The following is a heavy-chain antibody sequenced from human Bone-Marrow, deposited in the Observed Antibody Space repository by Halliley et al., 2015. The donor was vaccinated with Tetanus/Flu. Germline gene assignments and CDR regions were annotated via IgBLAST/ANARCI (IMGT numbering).Heavy chain of an antibody. V-gene: IGHV3-33*03. D-gene: IGHD3-10*01. CDR2: IWSDGGNK. Sequence: SGLTINRYSMHWVRQVPGKGLEWVAAIWSDGGNKYYADSVKGRLTISRDNFKKTLYLQMDSLRAEDTALYYCATDAGVSPFDHWGQGTLVTVSS. CDR3: ATDAGVSPFDH. CDR1: GLTINRYS. J-gene: IGHJ4*02.